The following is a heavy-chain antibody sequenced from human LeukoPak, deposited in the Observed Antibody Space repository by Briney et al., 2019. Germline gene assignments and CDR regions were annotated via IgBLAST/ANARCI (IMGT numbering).Heavy chain of an antibody. CDR3: VSGIGWLPDY. V-gene: IGHV3-7*03. Sequence: GGSLRLSCAASAGFTISDYWMNWVRQAPGKGLELVAIIKQDGREKLYVDSVKGRFTISRDNAKSSLYLQMNSLRAEDTAVYYCVSGIGWLPDYWGQGTLVTVSS. CDR1: AGFTISDYW. CDR2: IKQDGREK. D-gene: IGHD6-19*01. J-gene: IGHJ4*02.